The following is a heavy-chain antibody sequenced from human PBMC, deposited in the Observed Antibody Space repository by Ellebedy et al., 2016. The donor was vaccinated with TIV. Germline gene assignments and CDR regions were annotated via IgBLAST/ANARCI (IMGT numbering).Heavy chain of an antibody. V-gene: IGHV3-48*01. CDR2: VRGGGSPI. J-gene: IGHJ4*02. CDR1: GFTFHDYS. D-gene: IGHD7-27*01. Sequence: GGSLRLSXAASGFTFHDYSMNWVRQAPGKGLEWIAYVRGGGSPIYYADAVQGRFTISRDNVKNSLYLQMNSLTAEDTAVYYCARDHRWGFDYWGQGTLVIASS. CDR3: ARDHRWGFDY.